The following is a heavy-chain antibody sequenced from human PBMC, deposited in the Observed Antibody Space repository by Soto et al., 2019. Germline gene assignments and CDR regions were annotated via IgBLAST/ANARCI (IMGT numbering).Heavy chain of an antibody. CDR1: GYTFTGYY. V-gene: IGHV1-2*02. CDR3: ALIPNIAVVVAHS. D-gene: IGHD2-15*01. J-gene: IGHJ4*02. CDR2: INPNSGGT. Sequence: GASVKVSCKASGYTFTGYYMHWVRHAPGQGLEWMGWINPNSGGTNYAQKVQGRVTMTRDTSISTADMELSRLTSDDTAVYSCALIPNIAVVVAHSWGQETLVTVSS.